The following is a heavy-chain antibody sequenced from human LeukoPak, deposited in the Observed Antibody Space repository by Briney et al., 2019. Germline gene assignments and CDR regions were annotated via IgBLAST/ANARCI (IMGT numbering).Heavy chain of an antibody. Sequence: PGGSLRLSCAASGFTFSSYAMSWVRQAPGKGLEWVSAISGSGGSTYYADSVKGRFTISRDNSKKTLYLQMNSLRAEDTAVYYCAKGGNYGDYSHFDYWGQGTLVTVSS. J-gene: IGHJ4*02. CDR3: AKGGNYGDYSHFDY. CDR2: ISGSGGST. CDR1: GFTFSSYA. D-gene: IGHD4-17*01. V-gene: IGHV3-23*01.